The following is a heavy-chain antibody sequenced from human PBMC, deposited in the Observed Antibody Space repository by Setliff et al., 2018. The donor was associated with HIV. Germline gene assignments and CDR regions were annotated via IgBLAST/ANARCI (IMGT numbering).Heavy chain of an antibody. CDR2: IYNTGST. V-gene: IGHV4-31*03. Sequence: SETLSLTCTVTGGSISSGGFYWTWIRQHPGKGLEWIGYIYNTGSTYPSPSLESRVTISIDTSKNQFSLKLSSVTAADTSVYYFAREVLIFCYGSGTNPLNIWCQGTMVTVSS. CDR1: GGSISSGGFY. D-gene: IGHD3-10*01. CDR3: AREVLIFCYGSGTNPLNI. J-gene: IGHJ3*02.